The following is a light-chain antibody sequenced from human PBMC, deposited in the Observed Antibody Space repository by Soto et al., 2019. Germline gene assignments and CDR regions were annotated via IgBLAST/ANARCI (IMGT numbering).Light chain of an antibody. CDR3: AGWDESLSGPV. CDR1: SSNIGTNV. Sequence: QSVLTQPPSVSGTPGQRVTISCSGSSSNIGTNVVNWYQQFPGTAPKLLIFNNNNRPSGVPDRFSGSKSGSSASLAISGLPSEDEADYYCAGWDESLSGPVFGGGTKVTVL. V-gene: IGLV1-44*01. CDR2: NNN. J-gene: IGLJ3*02.